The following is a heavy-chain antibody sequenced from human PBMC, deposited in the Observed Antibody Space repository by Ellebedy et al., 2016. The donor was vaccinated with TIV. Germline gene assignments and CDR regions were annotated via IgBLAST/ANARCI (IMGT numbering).Heavy chain of an antibody. J-gene: IGHJ5*02. CDR1: GGSMLAYY. CDR2: IYSTGST. CDR3: ARGAMALS. V-gene: IGHV4-4*07. D-gene: IGHD5-24*01. Sequence: MPSETLSLTCSVSGGSMLAYYWIWVRQPAGRKLGWIGRIYSTGSTNYNPSLKSRVTMSLDTSKNQFSLRLTSVTAADTGVYYCARGAMALSWGQGTLVTVSS.